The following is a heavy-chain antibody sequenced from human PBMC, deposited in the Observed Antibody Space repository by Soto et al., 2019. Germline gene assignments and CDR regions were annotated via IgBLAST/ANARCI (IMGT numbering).Heavy chain of an antibody. J-gene: IGHJ5*02. D-gene: IGHD3-3*01. CDR2: TYYRSKWYN. V-gene: IGHV6-1*01. CDR3: ARDKDGADYDFWSGYYRGWFDP. CDR1: GDSVSSNSAA. Sequence: PSQTLSLTCAISGDSVSSNSAAWNWIRQSPSRGLEWLGRTYYRSKWYNDYAVSVKSRVTINPDTSKNQFSLQLNSVTPEDTAVYYCARDKDGADYDFWSGYYRGWFDPWGQGTLVTVSS.